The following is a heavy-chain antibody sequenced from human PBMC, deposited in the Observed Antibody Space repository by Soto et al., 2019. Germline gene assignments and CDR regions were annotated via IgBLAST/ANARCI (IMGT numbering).Heavy chain of an antibody. Sequence: QVQLVESGGGVVQPGRSLRLSCAASGFTFSSSGMHWVRQAPGKGLEWVAVTSFDGSSGYYADSVRGRFTISRDNSNNTLYLQMNSLRGEDTAVYYCAKSPPAVAGYFDYWGQGTLVTVSS. D-gene: IGHD6-19*01. J-gene: IGHJ4*02. CDR3: AKSPPAVAGYFDY. CDR1: GFTFSSSG. CDR2: TSFDGSSG. V-gene: IGHV3-30*18.